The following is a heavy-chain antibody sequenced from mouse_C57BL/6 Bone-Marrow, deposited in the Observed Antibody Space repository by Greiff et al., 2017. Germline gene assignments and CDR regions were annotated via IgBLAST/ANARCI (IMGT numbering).Heavy chain of an antibody. CDR1: GYTFTSYG. CDR3: ARRGRPYYNFDY. Sequence: VQLQQSGAELARPGASVKLSCKASGYTFTSYGISWVKQRTGQGLEWIGEIYPRSGNTYYNEKFKGKATLTADKSSSTAYMELRSLTSEDSAVYFCARRGRPYYNFDYWGQGTTLTVSS. D-gene: IGHD2-12*01. V-gene: IGHV1-81*01. CDR2: IYPRSGNT. J-gene: IGHJ2*01.